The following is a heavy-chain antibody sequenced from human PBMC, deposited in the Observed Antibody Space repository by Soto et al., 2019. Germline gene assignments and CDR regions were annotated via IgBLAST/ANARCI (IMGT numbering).Heavy chain of an antibody. CDR2: INGGGTSI. J-gene: IGHJ4*02. CDR1: GFTVTNYE. Sequence: EVQLVEAGGGLVQPGGSLRLSCAASGFTVTNYEMSWVRQAPGKGLEWVSYINGGGTSIKYADSVKGRFTMSRDNARNSLYLQMNSLRDEDTAVYYCARENYGDALDFWGQGTLVTVSS. CDR3: ARENYGDALDF. D-gene: IGHD4-17*01. V-gene: IGHV3-48*03.